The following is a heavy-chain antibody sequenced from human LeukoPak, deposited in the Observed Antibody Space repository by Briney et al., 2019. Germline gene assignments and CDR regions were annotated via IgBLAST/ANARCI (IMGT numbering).Heavy chain of an antibody. CDR3: ARRTLIYSGWTDFDY. CDR1: GYSFASHW. Sequence: GESLKISCKGSGYSFASHWIGWVRQMPGKGLEWMGIIYPGDSDTRYSPSFQGQVTISADKSISTAYLQWSSLKASDTAMYYCARRTLIYSGWTDFDYWGQGTLVTVSS. V-gene: IGHV5-51*01. CDR2: IYPGDSDT. D-gene: IGHD6-19*01. J-gene: IGHJ4*02.